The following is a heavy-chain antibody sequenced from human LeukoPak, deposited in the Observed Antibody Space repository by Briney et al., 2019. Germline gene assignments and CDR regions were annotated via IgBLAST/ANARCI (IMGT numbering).Heavy chain of an antibody. CDR1: GDSVSTNSAA. J-gene: IGHJ4*02. Sequence: SQTLSLTCAISGDSVSTNSAAWNWIRQSPSRGLEWLGRTYYRSKWSHDYAPSVQSRITINPDTSKNQFSLHLNSVTPEDTAVYYCARGNRDFDYWGQGTLVIVSS. CDR2: TYYRSKWSH. V-gene: IGHV6-1*01. D-gene: IGHD3-16*02. CDR3: ARGNRDFDY.